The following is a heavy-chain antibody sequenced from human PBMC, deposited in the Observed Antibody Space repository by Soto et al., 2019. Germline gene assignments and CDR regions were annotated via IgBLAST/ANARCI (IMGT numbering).Heavy chain of an antibody. J-gene: IGHJ4*02. D-gene: IGHD3-10*01. Sequence: EVQLLESVGGSVQPGGSLKLSCAVSGFSISEYGVTWVRQPPGKGLEWVSGFSGGRGGTFYADSVRGRFTISRDNSRNMVYLQMDSLGVEDTAVYYCEKCNGFGDSWGQGTLVTVSS. V-gene: IGHV3-23*01. CDR1: GFSISEYG. CDR2: FSGGRGGT. CDR3: EKCNGFGDS.